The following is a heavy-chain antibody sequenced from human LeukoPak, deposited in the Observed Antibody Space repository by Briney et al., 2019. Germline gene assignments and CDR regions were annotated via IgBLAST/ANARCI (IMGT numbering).Heavy chain of an antibody. D-gene: IGHD5-18*01. Sequence: GGSLRLSCAASGFTFSSYAMSWARQGPEKGLEWVSVISGSGGSTYYADSVKGRFTISRDNSKNTLYLQINSLRAEDTAVYYCAKGDTPMVRRYYFDYWGQGTLVTVSS. CDR2: ISGSGGST. V-gene: IGHV3-23*01. J-gene: IGHJ4*02. CDR1: GFTFSSYA. CDR3: AKGDTPMVRRYYFDY.